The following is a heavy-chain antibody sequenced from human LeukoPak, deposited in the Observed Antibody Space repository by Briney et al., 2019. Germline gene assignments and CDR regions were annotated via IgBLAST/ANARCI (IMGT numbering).Heavy chain of an antibody. Sequence: SETLSLTCTVSGGSISSSDYYWGWIRQPPGKGLEWIGIIYYSGNTYYNPSLKSRVTISVDTSKNQFSLKLSSVTAADTAVYYCAKNWVGYCSSSSCSHYGMDVWGQGTTVTVSS. V-gene: IGHV4-39*07. CDR2: IYYSGNT. J-gene: IGHJ6*02. CDR1: GGSISSSDYY. D-gene: IGHD2-2*01. CDR3: AKNWVGYCSSSSCSHYGMDV.